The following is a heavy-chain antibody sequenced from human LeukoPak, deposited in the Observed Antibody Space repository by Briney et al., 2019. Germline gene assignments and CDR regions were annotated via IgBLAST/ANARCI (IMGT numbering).Heavy chain of an antibody. CDR2: IYYSGSP. V-gene: IGHV4-38-2*02. J-gene: IGHJ6*03. Sequence: SETLSLTCTVSGYSISSGYYWGWIRQPPGKGLEWIGSIYYSGSPYYNPSLKSRVTISVDTSKNQFSLKLSSVTAADTAVYYCARDLRSGYGSGSEYYYYYYMDVWGKGTTVTVSS. D-gene: IGHD3-10*01. CDR3: ARDLRSGYGSGSEYYYYYYMDV. CDR1: GYSISSGYY.